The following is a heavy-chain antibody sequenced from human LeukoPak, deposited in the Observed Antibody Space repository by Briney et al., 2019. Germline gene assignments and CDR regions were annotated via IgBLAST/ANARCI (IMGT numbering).Heavy chain of an antibody. Sequence: GGSLRLSCAASGFTFSNYAMSWVRQAPGKGLEWVSAISGSGGSTYYAGSVKGRFTIYRDNSKNTLYLQMNSLRAEDTAVYYCAKDTSAGFTNWFDPWGQGTLVTVSS. CDR2: ISGSGGST. CDR1: GFTFSNYA. J-gene: IGHJ5*02. CDR3: AKDTSAGFTNWFDP. V-gene: IGHV3-23*01.